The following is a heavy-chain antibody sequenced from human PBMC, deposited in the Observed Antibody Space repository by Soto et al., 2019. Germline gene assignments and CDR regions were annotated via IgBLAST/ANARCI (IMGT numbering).Heavy chain of an antibody. V-gene: IGHV3-30*18. J-gene: IGHJ6*02. CDR1: GFDFSNEA. D-gene: IGHD3-10*01. CDR3: AKAQGGSPPGGMDV. CDR2: ISYDGTTR. Sequence: GGSLRLSCAASGFDFSNEAILWVRQAPGKGLEWVALISYDGTTRHYADSVRGRFTISRDNSKSTLFLQMNSLRPEDTGVYYCAKAQGGSPPGGMDVWGQGTTVTVSS.